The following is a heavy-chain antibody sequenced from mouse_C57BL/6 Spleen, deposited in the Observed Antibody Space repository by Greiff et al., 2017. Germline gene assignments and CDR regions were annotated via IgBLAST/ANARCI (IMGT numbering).Heavy chain of an antibody. Sequence: EVKLQESGAELVRPGASVKLSCTASGFNIKDDYMHWVKQRPEQGLEWIGWIDPENGDTEYASKFQGKATITADTSSNTAYLQLSSLTSEDTAVYYCTIRSTMITTWYFDVWGTGTTGTVSS. CDR1: GFNIKDDY. J-gene: IGHJ1*03. CDR3: TIRSTMITTWYFDV. CDR2: IDPENGDT. V-gene: IGHV14-4*01. D-gene: IGHD2-4*01.